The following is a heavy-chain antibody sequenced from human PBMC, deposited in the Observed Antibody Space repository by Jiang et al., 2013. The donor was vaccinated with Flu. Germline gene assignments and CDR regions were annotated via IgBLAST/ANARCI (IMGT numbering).Heavy chain of an antibody. Sequence: YAMQWVRQAPDKDLSGWDGSTLAMVEQSNSQKFQGRVTITRDTSASTAYMELSSLRSEDTAVYYCARGIWVGTNNGYYFDYWGQGTLVTVSS. CDR1: YA. D-gene: IGHD1/OR15-1a*01. CDR3: ARGIWVGTNNGYYFDY. J-gene: IGHJ4*02. CDR2: STLAMVE. V-gene: IGHV1-3*01.